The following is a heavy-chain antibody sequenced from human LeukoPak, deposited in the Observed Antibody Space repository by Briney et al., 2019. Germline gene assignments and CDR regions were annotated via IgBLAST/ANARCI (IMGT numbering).Heavy chain of an antibody. V-gene: IGHV4-39*01. CDR3: ARHSSPHAGSSSWYDF. Sequence: SETLSLTCTVSGGSISSSTYHWGWIRQPPGKGLEWIGSIYYSGNTYYNPSLKSRVTISVDTSKNQFSVKLSSVTAADTAVYYCARHSSPHAGSSSWYDFWGQEPWSPSPQ. CDR2: IYYSGNT. J-gene: IGHJ5*01. CDR1: GGSISSSTYH. D-gene: IGHD2-15*01.